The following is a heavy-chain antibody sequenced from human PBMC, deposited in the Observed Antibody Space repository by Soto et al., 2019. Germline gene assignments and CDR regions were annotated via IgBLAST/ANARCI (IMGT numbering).Heavy chain of an antibody. D-gene: IGHD6-19*01. CDR3: ARETAVYYYGMDV. Sequence: GGSLRLSCAASGFTFSSYWMSWVRQAPGKGLEWVANIKQDGSEKYYVDSVKGRFTISRDNAKNSLYLQMNSLRAEDTAVYYCARETAVYYYGMDVWGQGTTVTVSS. CDR1: GFTFSSYW. V-gene: IGHV3-7*01. CDR2: IKQDGSEK. J-gene: IGHJ6*02.